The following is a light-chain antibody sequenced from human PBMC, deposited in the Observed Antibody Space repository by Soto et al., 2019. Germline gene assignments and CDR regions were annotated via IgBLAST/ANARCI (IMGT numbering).Light chain of an antibody. J-gene: IGKJ1*01. Sequence: AVQMTQSPSSLSASVGDRVTITCRASQASRSDLGWYQMKPGKVPKLLIFAASNWQSGVPSRFIGRGYGTDFTLTISSLQPEDFATYYCLQDYNYPRTFGQGTKVEI. V-gene: IGKV1-6*01. CDR2: AAS. CDR1: QASRSD. CDR3: LQDYNYPRT.